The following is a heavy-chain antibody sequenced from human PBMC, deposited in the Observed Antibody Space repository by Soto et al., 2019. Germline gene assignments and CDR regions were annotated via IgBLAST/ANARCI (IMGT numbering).Heavy chain of an antibody. J-gene: IGHJ4*02. CDR1: GFTFNNYG. CDR2: IWYDGSNK. D-gene: IGHD6-19*01. V-gene: IGHV3-33*01. Sequence: QVQLVESGGGVVQPGRSLRLSCAASGFTFNNYGMHWVRQAPGKGLEWVAVIWYDGSNKYYADSVKGRFTISRDNSKNTMSLQMDNLRADDTALYYCAREGSDYSSGYLFDYWGQGTPVTVSS. CDR3: AREGSDYSSGYLFDY.